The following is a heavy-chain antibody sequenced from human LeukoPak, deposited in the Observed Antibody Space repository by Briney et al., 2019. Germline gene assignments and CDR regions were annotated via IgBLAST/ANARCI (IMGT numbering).Heavy chain of an antibody. CDR3: ALLSPQHCPGDPCHPIFEY. CDR1: VHCLSIFTS. V-gene: IGHV4-59*03. D-gene: IGHD2-8*02. Sequence: SETLSPTCTLSVHCLSIFTSGSVSHSPGKGLEWIGYIRYTGDTNYNPSFRRRDTISVDTSKNPLFLNLNSVTTADTAIYCCALLSPQHCPGDPCHPIFEYWGQGTLVTVSS. CDR2: IRYTGDT. J-gene: IGHJ4*02.